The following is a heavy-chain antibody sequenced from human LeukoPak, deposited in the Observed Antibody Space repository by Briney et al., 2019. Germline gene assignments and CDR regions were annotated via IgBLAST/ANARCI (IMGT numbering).Heavy chain of an antibody. CDR3: ASIRITMVWGVKPLDS. CDR1: GGSFSGYY. D-gene: IGHD3-10*01. Sequence: PSETLSLTCAVYGGSFSGYYWSWIRQPPGKGLEYVGYIYNTGTTNYNPSFKSRVTISLDTSKNQFSLKLRSVTAADTAVYYCASIRITMVWGVKPLDSWGQGILVTVSS. J-gene: IGHJ4*02. V-gene: IGHV4-59*01. CDR2: IYNTGTT.